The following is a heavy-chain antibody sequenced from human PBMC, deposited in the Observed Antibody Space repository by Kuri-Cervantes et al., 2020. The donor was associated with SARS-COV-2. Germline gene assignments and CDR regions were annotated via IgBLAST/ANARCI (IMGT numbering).Heavy chain of an antibody. Sequence: SETLSLTCTVSGGSISSSSYYWGWIRQPPGKGLEWIGSIYYSGGTYYNPSLKSRVTISVDTSKNQFSLKLSSVTAADTAVYYCARRTYYDFWSGYFDYWGQGTLVTVSS. J-gene: IGHJ4*02. CDR3: ARRTYYDFWSGYFDY. CDR2: IYYSGGT. V-gene: IGHV4-39*01. CDR1: GGSISSSSYY. D-gene: IGHD3-3*01.